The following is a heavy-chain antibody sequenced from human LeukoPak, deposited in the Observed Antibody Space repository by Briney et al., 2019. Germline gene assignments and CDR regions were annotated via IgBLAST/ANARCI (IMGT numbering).Heavy chain of an antibody. CDR2: ISYSGST. D-gene: IGHD3-10*01. Sequence: PSETLSLTCTVSGGSISSSTYYWGWIRQPPGKGLEWIGTISYSGSTYYNPSLKSRVTISVDTSKNQFSLKLSSVTAADTAVYYCARTPFTMVRGGGFDYWGQGTLVTVSS. J-gene: IGHJ4*02. CDR1: GGSISSSTYY. V-gene: IGHV4-39*07. CDR3: ARTPFTMVRGGGFDY.